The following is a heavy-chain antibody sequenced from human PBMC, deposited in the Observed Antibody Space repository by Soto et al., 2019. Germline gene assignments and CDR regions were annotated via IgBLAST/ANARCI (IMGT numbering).Heavy chain of an antibody. CDR1: GGSFSGYY. Sequence: QVQLQQWGAGLLKPSETLSLTCAVYGGSFSGYYWSWIRQPPGKGLEWIGEINHSGSTNYNPSLNIRVTISVDTSKNQFSLKLSSVTAADTSVYYRARYQYSSGLDVWGQGTTVTVSS. D-gene: IGHD6-19*01. CDR3: ARYQYSSGLDV. CDR2: INHSGST. V-gene: IGHV4-34*01. J-gene: IGHJ6*02.